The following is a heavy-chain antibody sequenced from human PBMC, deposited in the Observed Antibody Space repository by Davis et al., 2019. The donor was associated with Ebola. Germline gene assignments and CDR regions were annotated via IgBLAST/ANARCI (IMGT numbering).Heavy chain of an antibody. Sequence: MPSETLSLTCTVSGYSISSGYFWGWIRQPPGKGLEWIGTVYHSWSTYYYTSLKSRVTLTVDTSTNQFSLRLSSVTAADTAVYYCARLPYTGFWSGAGNSQFFFDYWGQGTLVTVSS. CDR2: VYHSWST. CDR3: ARLPYTGFWSGAGNSQFFFDY. V-gene: IGHV4-38-2*02. J-gene: IGHJ4*02. CDR1: GYSISSGYF. D-gene: IGHD3-3*01.